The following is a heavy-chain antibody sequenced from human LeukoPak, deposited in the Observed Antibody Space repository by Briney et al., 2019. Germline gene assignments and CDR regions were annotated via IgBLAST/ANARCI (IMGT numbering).Heavy chain of an antibody. CDR2: IDAVGSSA. V-gene: IGHV3-74*01. J-gene: IGHJ4*02. D-gene: IGHD1-26*01. CDR3: TREGGYYPFEY. CDR1: GITFNNYW. Sequence: GGSLRLSCAASGITFNNYWMHWVRQAPGKGLVWVSRIDAVGSSATYADSVKGRFTISRDNAKNTLYLQMDSLGAEDTAVYYCTREGGYYPFEYWGQGALVTVSS.